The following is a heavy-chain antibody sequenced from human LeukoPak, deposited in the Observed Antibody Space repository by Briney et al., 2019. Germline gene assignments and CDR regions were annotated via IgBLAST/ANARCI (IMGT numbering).Heavy chain of an antibody. Sequence: GGSLRLSCATSGFTFSSYEMNWVRQAPGKGLEWISYISRSDSTIYYADSVKGRFTISRDNVKNSLYLQMNSLRAEDTAVYYCAREMIDAFDIWGQGTMVTVSS. D-gene: IGHD3-22*01. J-gene: IGHJ3*02. V-gene: IGHV3-48*03. CDR2: ISRSDSTI. CDR3: AREMIDAFDI. CDR1: GFTFSSYE.